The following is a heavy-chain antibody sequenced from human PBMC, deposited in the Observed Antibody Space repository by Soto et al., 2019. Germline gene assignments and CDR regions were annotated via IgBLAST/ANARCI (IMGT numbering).Heavy chain of an antibody. Sequence: EVQLLESGGALVQPGGSLRLSCAVSGISINNYVMSWVRQAPGKGLEWASSISGSGGSTYYADSVKGRFTISRDNSKNTLYLQMNSLRAEDTAVYYCAKGWGDYWGQGTQVTVSS. CDR1: GISINNYV. CDR3: AKGWGDY. J-gene: IGHJ4*02. D-gene: IGHD7-27*01. CDR2: ISGSGGST. V-gene: IGHV3-23*01.